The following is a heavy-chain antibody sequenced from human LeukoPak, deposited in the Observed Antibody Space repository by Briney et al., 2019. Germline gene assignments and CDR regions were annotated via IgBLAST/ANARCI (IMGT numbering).Heavy chain of an antibody. CDR3: ARGRRPSSGSSNRNWFDP. CDR2: MNPNSGNT. CDR1: GYTFTSYD. D-gene: IGHD1-26*01. Sequence: ASVKVSCKASGYTFTSYDINWVRQATGQGLEWMGWMNPNSGNTGYAQKFQGRVTITRNTPISTAYMELSSLRSEDTAVYYCARGRRPSSGSSNRNWFDPWGQGTLVTVSS. J-gene: IGHJ5*02. V-gene: IGHV1-8*03.